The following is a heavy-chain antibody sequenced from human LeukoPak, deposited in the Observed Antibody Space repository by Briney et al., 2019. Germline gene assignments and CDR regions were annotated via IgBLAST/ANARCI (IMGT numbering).Heavy chain of an antibody. J-gene: IGHJ4*02. CDR3: ASGTIVGARGADN. CDR2: ISGSSYHI. Sequence: PGGSLRLSCAASGFTFGTYAMTWVRQAPGKALEWVSSISGSSYHIYYADSVKGRFTISRDNANNLLYLQMNSLRAEDTAVYYCASGTIVGARGADNWGQGTLVTVSS. CDR1: GFTFGTYA. V-gene: IGHV3-21*01. D-gene: IGHD1-26*01.